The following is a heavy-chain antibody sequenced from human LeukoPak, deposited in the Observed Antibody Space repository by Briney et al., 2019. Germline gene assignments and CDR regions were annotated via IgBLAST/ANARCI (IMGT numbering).Heavy chain of an antibody. D-gene: IGHD6-19*01. CDR3: ARGDSGWYRKVDY. V-gene: IGHV1-46*01. CDR1: GYTFTGYY. CDR2: INPSGGST. J-gene: IGHJ4*02. Sequence: ASVKVSCKASGYTFTGYYMHWVRRAPGQGLEWMGIINPSGGSTSYAQKFQGRVTMTRDMSTSTVYMELSSLRSEDTAVYYCARGDSGWYRKVDYWGQGTLVTVSS.